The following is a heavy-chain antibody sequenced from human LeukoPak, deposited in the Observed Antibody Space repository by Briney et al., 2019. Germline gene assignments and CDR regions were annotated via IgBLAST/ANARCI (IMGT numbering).Heavy chain of an antibody. Sequence: SETLSLTCTVSGDSISGFYWSWIRQPPGKGLEWIGYIYYSGSTNYNPSLKSRVTISVDTSRSQFSLKLTTMTAADTAVYYCARRRYTSGYLDYWGQGTLVTVSS. CDR2: IYYSGST. J-gene: IGHJ4*02. CDR3: ARRRYTSGYLDY. CDR1: GDSISGFY. V-gene: IGHV4-59*08. D-gene: IGHD3-22*01.